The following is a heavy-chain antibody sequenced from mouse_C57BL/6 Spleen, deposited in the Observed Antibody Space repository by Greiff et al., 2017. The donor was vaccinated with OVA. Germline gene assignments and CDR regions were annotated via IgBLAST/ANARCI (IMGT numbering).Heavy chain of an antibody. CDR3: TRSWGSDWYFDV. D-gene: IGHD1-3*01. CDR2: IDPATGGT. Sequence: QVQLQQSGAELVRPGASVTLSCKASGYTFTDYEMHWVKQTPVHGLEWIGAIDPATGGTAYTQKFKGKAILTADQSSSTAYMELRSLTSEDAAVYYGTRSWGSDWYFDVWGTGTTVTVSS. V-gene: IGHV1-15*01. CDR1: GYTFTDYE. J-gene: IGHJ1*03.